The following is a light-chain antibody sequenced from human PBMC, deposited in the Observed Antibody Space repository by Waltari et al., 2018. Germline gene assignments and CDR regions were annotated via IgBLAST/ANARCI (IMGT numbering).Light chain of an antibody. CDR2: WAS. Sequence: DIVMTQSPDSLPVSLGERATITCKSDQSVSYSSNNKNYLAWYRQKPGQPPQLLISWASTREFGVPDRFSGSGSGTDFTLTISSLQAEDVAVYYCQQYDAVPPTFGPGTKVEIK. CDR1: QSVSYSSNNKNY. V-gene: IGKV4-1*01. J-gene: IGKJ1*01. CDR3: QQYDAVPPT.